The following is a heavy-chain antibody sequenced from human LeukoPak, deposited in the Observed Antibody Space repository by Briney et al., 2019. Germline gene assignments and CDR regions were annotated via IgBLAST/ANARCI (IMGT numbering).Heavy chain of an antibody. CDR1: GYTFTSYG. CDR3: AREGEVVAATLVVGTYYYYGMDV. V-gene: IGHV1-18*01. J-gene: IGHJ6*02. CDR2: ISAYNGNT. D-gene: IGHD2-15*01. Sequence: GASVKVSCKASGYTFTSYGISWVRLAPGQGLEWMGWISAYNGNTNYAQKLQGRVTMTTDTSTSTAYMELRSLRSDDTAVYYCAREGEVVAATLVVGTYYYYGMDVWGQGTTVTVSS.